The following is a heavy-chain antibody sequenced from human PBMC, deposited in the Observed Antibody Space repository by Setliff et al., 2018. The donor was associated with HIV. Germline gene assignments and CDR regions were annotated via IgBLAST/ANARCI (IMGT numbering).Heavy chain of an antibody. Sequence: SETLSLTCTVPSGSFSPDTYNWNWIRQTPGKGLEWIGTFFNSGSISYNPSLGSRVTMSVDTSENLFFLRLLFVTAADTGVYYCGRGWFDPWGQGTLVTVSS. V-gene: IGHV4-61*01. CDR2: FFNSGSI. CDR3: GRGWFDP. CDR1: SGSFSPDTYN. J-gene: IGHJ5*02. D-gene: IGHD3-10*01.